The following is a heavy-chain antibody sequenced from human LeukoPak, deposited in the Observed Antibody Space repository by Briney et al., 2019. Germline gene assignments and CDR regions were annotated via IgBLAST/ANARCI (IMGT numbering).Heavy chain of an antibody. J-gene: IGHJ3*02. Sequence: PSETLSLTCTVSGGSISSYYWSWIRQPPGKGLEWIGYIYYSGSTNYNPSLKSRVTISVDTSKNQFSLKLSSVTAADTAVYYCAXHXPLXWFGENAFDIWGQGTMVTVSS. CDR1: GGSISSYY. CDR3: AXHXPLXWFGENAFDI. D-gene: IGHD3-10*01. V-gene: IGHV4-59*08. CDR2: IYYSGST.